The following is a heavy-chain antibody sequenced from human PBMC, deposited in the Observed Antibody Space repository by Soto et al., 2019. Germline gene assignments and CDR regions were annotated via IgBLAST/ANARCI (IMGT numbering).Heavy chain of an antibody. Sequence: EVQLLESGGGLVQPGGSLRLSCTASGFTFSSYAMTWVRQAPGKGLEWVSTITDSGGRTFYADSVKGRFTISRDNSKNTLYLQMNSLRAEDTAVYYCVKDGDDSRPTDAFDIWGQGTMVTGSS. D-gene: IGHD3-22*01. J-gene: IGHJ3*02. CDR2: ITDSGGRT. CDR3: VKDGDDSRPTDAFDI. V-gene: IGHV3-23*01. CDR1: GFTFSSYA.